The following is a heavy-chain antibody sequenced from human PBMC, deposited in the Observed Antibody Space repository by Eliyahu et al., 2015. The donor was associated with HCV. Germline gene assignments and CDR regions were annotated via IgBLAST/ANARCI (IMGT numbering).Heavy chain of an antibody. V-gene: IGHV4-59*01. D-gene: IGHD6-19*01. CDR2: XHYRGXP. CDR3: ASGGGGIAVAGTGGWFDP. J-gene: IGHJ5*02. CDR1: GGXISSYY. Sequence: QVQLQESGPGLVKPSETLSLTCTVSGGXISSYYWGWIRPPPGKGLEWIGYXHYRGXPHQHPSLKSRVTVXVDXSRNQLSLKLSSVTAADTAVYYCASGGGGIAVAGTGGWFDPWGQGTLVTVSS.